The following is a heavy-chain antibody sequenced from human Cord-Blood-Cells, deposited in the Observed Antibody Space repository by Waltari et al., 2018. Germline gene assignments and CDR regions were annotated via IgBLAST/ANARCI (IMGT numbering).Heavy chain of an antibody. CDR3: ARGGNVVVPAAIVEIDY. Sequence: QVQLQQWGAGLLKPSETLSLTCAVYGGSFSGYYWSWIRQPPGKGLGWIGEINHSGGTNCNPALKSRVTISVETSKNQFSRKLSSVTAADTAVYYCARGGNVVVPAAIVEIDYWGQGTLVTVSS. D-gene: IGHD2-2*01. CDR1: GGSFSGYY. CDR2: INHSGGT. J-gene: IGHJ4*02. V-gene: IGHV4-34*01.